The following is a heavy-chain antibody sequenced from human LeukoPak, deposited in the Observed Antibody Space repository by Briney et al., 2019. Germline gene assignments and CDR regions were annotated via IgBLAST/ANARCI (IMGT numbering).Heavy chain of an antibody. CDR1: GFTLSSYA. CDR3: AKDHRYCSSASCTDFDY. V-gene: IGHV3-23*01. CDR2: ISGSGGST. Sequence: PGGSLRLSCAASGFTLSSYAMSWVRQAPGKGLEWVSAISGSGGSTYYADSVKGRFTIPRDNSKNTLYLQMNSLRAEDTAVYYCAKDHRYCSSASCTDFDYWGQGTLVTVSS. D-gene: IGHD2-2*01. J-gene: IGHJ4*02.